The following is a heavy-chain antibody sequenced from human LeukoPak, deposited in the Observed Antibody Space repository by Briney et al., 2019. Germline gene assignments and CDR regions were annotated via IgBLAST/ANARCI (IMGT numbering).Heavy chain of an antibody. J-gene: IGHJ5*02. CDR2: FDPEDGET. CDR1: GYTLTELS. V-gene: IGHV1-24*01. Sequence: GASVKVSCKVSGYTLTELSMHWVRQAPGKGLEWMGGFDPEDGETIYAQKFQGRVTMTEDTSTDTAYMELSSLRSEDTAVYYCATVRQWLVLQNLNWFDPWGQGTLVTVSS. CDR3: ATVRQWLVLQNLNWFDP. D-gene: IGHD6-19*01.